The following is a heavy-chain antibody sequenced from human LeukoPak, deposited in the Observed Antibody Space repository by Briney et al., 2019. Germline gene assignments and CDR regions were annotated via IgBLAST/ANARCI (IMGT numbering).Heavy chain of an antibody. V-gene: IGHV4-34*01. CDR1: GFTVSSNY. J-gene: IGHJ5*02. Sequence: PGGSLRLSCAASGFTVSSNYMSWVRQAPGKGLEWIGEINHSGSTNYNPSLKSRVTISVDTSKNQFSLKLSSVTAADTAVYYCARWPGFDPWGQGTLVTVSS. CDR3: ARWPGFDP. CDR2: INHSGST.